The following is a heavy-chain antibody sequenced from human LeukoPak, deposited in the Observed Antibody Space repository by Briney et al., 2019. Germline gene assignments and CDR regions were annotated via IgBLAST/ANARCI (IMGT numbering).Heavy chain of an antibody. J-gene: IGHJ5*02. CDR1: GYSINSGYY. CDR2: IYHGGNT. Sequence: PSETLSLTCAVSGYSINSGYYWGWVRQPPGKRLEWIGSIYHGGNTIYNPSLKSRVTMSVDTSKNQFSLSLSSVTAADTAVYHCAFRVERTMAANNYFDPWGQGILVTVSS. V-gene: IGHV4-38-2*01. D-gene: IGHD5-18*01. CDR3: AFRVERTMAANNYFDP.